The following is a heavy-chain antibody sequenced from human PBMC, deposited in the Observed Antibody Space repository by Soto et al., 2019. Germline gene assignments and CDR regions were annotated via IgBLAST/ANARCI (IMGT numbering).Heavy chain of an antibody. V-gene: IGHV4-59*01. D-gene: IGHD3-22*01. CDR1: GGSISSYY. Sequence: PSETLSLTCTVSGGSISSYYWSWIRQPPGKGLEWIGYIYYSGSTNYNPSLKSRVTISVDTSKNQFSLKLSSVTAADTAVYYCASSYYYDSSGYLPPGAMDVWGQGTTVTSP. CDR2: IYYSGST. J-gene: IGHJ6*02. CDR3: ASSYYYDSSGYLPPGAMDV.